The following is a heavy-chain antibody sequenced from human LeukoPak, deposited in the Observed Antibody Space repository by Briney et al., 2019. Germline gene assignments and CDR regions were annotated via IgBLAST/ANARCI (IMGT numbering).Heavy chain of an antibody. D-gene: IGHD4-17*01. CDR2: IYYSGST. J-gene: IGHJ4*02. CDR3: ARHYYSDPFDY. V-gene: IGHV4-59*01. CDR1: GGSISSYY. Sequence: SETLSLTCTVSGGSISSYYWSWIRQPPGKGLEWIGYIYYSGSTNYNPSLKSRVIISVDTSKTQFSLKLSSVTAADTAVYYCARHYYSDPFDYWGQGTLVTVSS.